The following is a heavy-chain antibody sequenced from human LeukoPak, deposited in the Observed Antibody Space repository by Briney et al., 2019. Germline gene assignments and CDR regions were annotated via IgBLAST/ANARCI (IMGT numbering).Heavy chain of an antibody. J-gene: IGHJ5*02. CDR2: IWDDGYNK. V-gene: IGHV3-33*08. CDR3: ARDNGEWRLNWFDH. CDR1: GLIVSGNY. Sequence: GGSLRLSCAASGLIVSGNYMSWVRQAPGKGLDWGALIWDDGYNKYYADSVKGRFTISRDNSKNTLYLQMNSLRAEDTAVYYCARDNGEWRLNWFDHWGQGTLVTVSS. D-gene: IGHD2-8*01.